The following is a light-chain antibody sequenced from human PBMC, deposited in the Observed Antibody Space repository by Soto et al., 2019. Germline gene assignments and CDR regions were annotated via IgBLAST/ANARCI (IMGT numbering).Light chain of an antibody. CDR3: YSYACENVYV. CDR1: SRDVGSYTL. CDR2: EGT. Sequence: QSALTQPASVSESPGQSITIPCTGPSRDVGSYTLVSWFQQHPGKVPKLLIYEGTKRPSGLSDRFSGSKSGNTASLTLSGLQAEDEADYYCYSYACENVYVCGTGTKVTVL. V-gene: IGLV2-23*01. J-gene: IGLJ1*01.